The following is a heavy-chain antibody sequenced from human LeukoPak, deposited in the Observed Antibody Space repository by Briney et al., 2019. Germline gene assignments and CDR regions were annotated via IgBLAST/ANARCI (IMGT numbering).Heavy chain of an antibody. V-gene: IGHV3-9*01. D-gene: IGHD5-18*01. J-gene: IGHJ4*02. CDR3: AKDNGYNFDY. Sequence: GGSLRLSCAASGFTFSSYSMNWVRQAPGKGLEWVSGISWNSGSIDYADSVKGRFTISRDNAKNSLYLQMNSLRTEDTALYYCAKDNGYNFDYWGQGTLVTVSS. CDR2: ISWNSGSI. CDR1: GFTFSSYS.